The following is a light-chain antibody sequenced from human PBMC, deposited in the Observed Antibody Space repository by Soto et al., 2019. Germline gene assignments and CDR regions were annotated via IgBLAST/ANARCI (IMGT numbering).Light chain of an antibody. J-gene: IGKJ1*01. CDR1: QSVSSSY. CDR3: QQRSNWLWT. CDR2: DAS. Sequence: GLTQSAGALSLSQGERATLSCRASQSVSSSYLAWYQQKPGQVPRLLIYDASNRATGIPARFSGSGSGTDFTLTISSLEPEDFAVYYCQQRSNWLWTFGQGTKVAIK. V-gene: IGKV3D-20*02.